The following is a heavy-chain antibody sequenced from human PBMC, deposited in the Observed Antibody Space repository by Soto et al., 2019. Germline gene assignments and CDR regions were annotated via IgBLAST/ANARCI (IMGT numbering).Heavy chain of an antibody. CDR3: AKEKGNWFFDL. CDR1: GFTFNNYG. V-gene: IGHV3-30*18. J-gene: IGHJ2*01. Sequence: QVQLVESGGGVVQPGRSLRLSCAASGFTFNNYGMHWVRQAPGEGLEWVAVISYDESGKYYADYVKGRFAISRDNSKNTLYLEMNSLRPEDTAVYHCAKEKGNWFFDLWGRGTLVTVSS. CDR2: ISYDESGK.